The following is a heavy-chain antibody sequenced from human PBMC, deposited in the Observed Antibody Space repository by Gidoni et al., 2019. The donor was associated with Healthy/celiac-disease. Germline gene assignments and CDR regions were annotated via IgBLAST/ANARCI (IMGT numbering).Heavy chain of an antibody. D-gene: IGHD1-26*01. CDR1: GRTFSSYA. V-gene: IGHV1-69*01. CDR3: ARGGDTYYYYYGMDV. Sequence: VQLVQSGAEVKKPGSSVKVSCTASGRTFSSYAISWVRQAPGQGLEWMGGIIPIFGKANYAKKFQGRVTITADESTSTAYMELSSLRSEDTAVYYCARGGDTYYYYYGMDVWGQGATVTVSS. CDR2: IIPIFGKA. J-gene: IGHJ6*02.